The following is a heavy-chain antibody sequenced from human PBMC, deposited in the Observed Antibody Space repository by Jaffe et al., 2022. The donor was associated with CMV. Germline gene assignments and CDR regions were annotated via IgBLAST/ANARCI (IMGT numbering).Heavy chain of an antibody. CDR3: AMAWDYYYYGMDV. D-gene: IGHD7-27*01. CDR2: IYSGGST. Sequence: EVQLVESGGGLIQPGGSLRLSCAASGFTVSSNYMSWVRQAPGKGLEWVSVIYSGGSTYYADSVKGRFTISRDNSKNTLYLQMNSLRAEDTAVYYCAMAWDYYYYGMDVWGQGTTVTVSS. V-gene: IGHV3-53*01. J-gene: IGHJ6*02. CDR1: GFTVSSNY.